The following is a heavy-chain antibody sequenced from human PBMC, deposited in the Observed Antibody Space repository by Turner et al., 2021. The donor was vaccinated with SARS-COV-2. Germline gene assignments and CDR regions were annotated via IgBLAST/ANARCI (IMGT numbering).Heavy chain of an antibody. CDR2: ISYDGSNK. V-gene: IGHV3-30*03. CDR1: GFTFSSYG. D-gene: IGHD2-15*01. CDR3: ARGGVVAATAYDAFDI. J-gene: IGHJ3*02. Sequence: QVQLVESGGGVVQPGRSLRLSCAASGFTFSSYGMHWVRQAPGKGLEGVAVISYDGSNKYYADSVKGRFTISRDNSKNTLYLQMNSLRAEDTAVYYAARGGVVAATAYDAFDIWGQGTMVTVSS.